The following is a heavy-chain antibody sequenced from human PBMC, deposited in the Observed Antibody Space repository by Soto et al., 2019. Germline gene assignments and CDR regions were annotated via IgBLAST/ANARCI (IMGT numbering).Heavy chain of an antibody. D-gene: IGHD5-12*01. J-gene: IGHJ6*02. CDR2: ISWNSGSI. Sequence: GGSLRLSWAASGFTFDYYAMHWVRQAPGEGLEWVSGISWNSGSIGYADSVKGRFTISRDNAKNSLYLQMNSLRAEDTALYYCAKDMGGYDSVRLAYYGMDVWGQGTTVTVSS. CDR3: AKDMGGYDSVRLAYYGMDV. V-gene: IGHV3-9*01. CDR1: GFTFDYYA.